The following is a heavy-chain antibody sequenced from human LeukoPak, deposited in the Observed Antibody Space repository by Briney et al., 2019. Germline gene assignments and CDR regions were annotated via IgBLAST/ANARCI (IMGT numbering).Heavy chain of an antibody. CDR3: ARQLGYCSSTSCYADKVDY. CDR2: IYYSGST. D-gene: IGHD2-2*01. J-gene: IGHJ4*02. V-gene: IGHV4-39*01. Sequence: NPSETLSLTCTVSVGSISSSSYYWRWIRQPPGKGLEWIERIYYSGSTYYNPSLKSLVTISVDTSKNKFSLKLSSVTAADTAVYYCARQLGYCSSTSCYADKVDYWGQGTLVTVSS. CDR1: VGSISSSSYY.